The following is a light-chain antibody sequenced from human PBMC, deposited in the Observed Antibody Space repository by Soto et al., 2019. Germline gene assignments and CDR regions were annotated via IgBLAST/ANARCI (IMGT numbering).Light chain of an antibody. CDR1: QSVSSSF. CDR3: QQYDSSPWT. V-gene: IGKV3-20*01. Sequence: EIVLTQSPGTPSLSPGERATLSCRASQSVSSSFLAWYQHKPGQAPRLLIYGASSRATGIPDRFSGSGSVTDFTLTISRLEPEDFAVYYCQQYDSSPWTVGQGTKVEIK. CDR2: GAS. J-gene: IGKJ1*01.